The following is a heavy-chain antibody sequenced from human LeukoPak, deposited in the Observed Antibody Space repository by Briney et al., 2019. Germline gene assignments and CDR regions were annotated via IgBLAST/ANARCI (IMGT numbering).Heavy chain of an antibody. CDR1: GFTFRSYN. J-gene: IGHJ4*02. CDR3: ARGASRADY. V-gene: IGHV3-21*01. CDR2: ISSSSSYI. Sequence: GGSLRLSCAASGFTFRSYNMNWVRQAPGKRPEWVSSISSSSSYIYYADSVKGRFTISRDNAKNSLYLQMHSLRAEDTALYYCARGASRADYWGQGTLVTVSS.